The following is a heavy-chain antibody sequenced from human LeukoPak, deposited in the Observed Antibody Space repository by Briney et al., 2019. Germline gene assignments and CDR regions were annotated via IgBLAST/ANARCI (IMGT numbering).Heavy chain of an antibody. V-gene: IGHV3-53*01. CDR1: GFTFSSNY. J-gene: IGHJ4*02. Sequence: GGSLRLSCAASGFTFSSNYMSWVRQAPGKGLEWVSVIYSGGSTYYADSVKGRFTISRDNSKNTLYLRMNSLRAEDTAVYYCASRGTRSGWLHYWGQGTLVTVSS. CDR3: ASRGTRSGWLHY. CDR2: IYSGGST. D-gene: IGHD6-19*01.